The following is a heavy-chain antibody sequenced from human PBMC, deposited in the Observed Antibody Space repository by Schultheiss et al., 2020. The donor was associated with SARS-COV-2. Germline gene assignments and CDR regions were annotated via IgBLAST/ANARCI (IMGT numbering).Heavy chain of an antibody. Sequence: SETLSLTCAVYGGYFSGYYWSWIRQPPGKGLEWIGEINHSGSTNYNPSLKSRVTISVDTSKNQFSLKLSSVTAADTAVYYCARGRIVVPAAMRRSGNIDYWGQGTLVTVSS. CDR3: ARGRIVVPAAMRRSGNIDY. V-gene: IGHV4-34*01. J-gene: IGHJ4*02. CDR2: INHSGST. D-gene: IGHD2-2*01. CDR1: GGYFSGYY.